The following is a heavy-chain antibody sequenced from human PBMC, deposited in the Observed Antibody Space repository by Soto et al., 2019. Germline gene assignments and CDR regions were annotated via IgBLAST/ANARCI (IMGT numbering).Heavy chain of an antibody. CDR1: GFTFSSYG. Sequence: QVQLVESGGGVVQPGRSLSLSCAASGFTFSSYGMHWVRQAPGKGLEWVAVIWYDGSNKYYADSVKGRFTISRDNSKNTLYLQMNSLRAEDTAVYYCARDTAMVGDYYYYGMDVWGQGTTVTVSS. CDR2: IWYDGSNK. J-gene: IGHJ6*02. CDR3: ARDTAMVGDYYYYGMDV. V-gene: IGHV3-33*01. D-gene: IGHD5-18*01.